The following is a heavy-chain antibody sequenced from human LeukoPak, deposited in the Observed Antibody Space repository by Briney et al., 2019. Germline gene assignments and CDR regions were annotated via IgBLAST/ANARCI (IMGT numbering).Heavy chain of an antibody. CDR3: ARSVTYDFWSGPDAFDI. CDR1: GFTVSGNY. V-gene: IGHV3-53*05. CDR2: IYSGGTT. J-gene: IGHJ3*02. Sequence: GGSLRLSCAASGFTVSGNYMTWVRQPPGKGLEWVSLIYSGGTTYYADSVKGRFTISRDNSKNTLYLQMNSLRAKDTAVYYCARSVTYDFWSGPDAFDIWGQGTMVTVSS. D-gene: IGHD3-3*01.